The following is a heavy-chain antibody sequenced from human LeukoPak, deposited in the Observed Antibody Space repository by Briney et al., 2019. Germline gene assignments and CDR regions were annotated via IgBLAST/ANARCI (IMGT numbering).Heavy chain of an antibody. J-gene: IGHJ6*03. D-gene: IGHD2-2*01. CDR1: GGSISSYY. Sequence: PSETLSLTCTVSGGSISSYYWSWIRQPPGKGLEWIGNIQTSGSTTYNPSVKSRVSISADTSKNQFSLKLNSVTAADTAVYYCARHLKVAVPTARDPGVYYYYYYMDVWGQGTTVTVSS. CDR2: IQTSGST. V-gene: IGHV4-4*09. CDR3: ARHLKVAVPTARDPGVYYYYYYMDV.